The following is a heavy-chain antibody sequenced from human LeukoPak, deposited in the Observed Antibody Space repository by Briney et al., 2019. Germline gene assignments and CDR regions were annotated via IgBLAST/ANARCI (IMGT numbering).Heavy chain of an antibody. J-gene: IGHJ3*02. D-gene: IGHD2-15*01. Sequence: SGGSLRLSCAASGFTFNSYSMNWVRQAPGKGLEWVSYISSTGSTIFYADSVKGRFIISRDNAKNSLYLQMNSLRAEDTAVYYCARVVYCSGGSCQIFAFDIWGQGTMVTVSS. V-gene: IGHV3-48*04. CDR2: ISSTGSTI. CDR3: ARVVYCSGGSCQIFAFDI. CDR1: GFTFNSYS.